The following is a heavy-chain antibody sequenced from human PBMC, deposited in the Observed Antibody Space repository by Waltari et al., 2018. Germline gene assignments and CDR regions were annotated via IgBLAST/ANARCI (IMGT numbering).Heavy chain of an antibody. J-gene: IGHJ6*02. Sequence: EVQLVESGGGLVTRGESLRLSCATSGFTFTNTWMMWVRQAPGKGLEWVGLIKNETTDYAAPVKGRFTISRDDSKNTLYLQMNSLKIEDTAVYYCLRVPTYHTDVWGQGTTVTVSS. D-gene: IGHD1-1*01. CDR2: IKNETT. CDR1: GFTFTNTW. CDR3: LRVPTYHTDV. V-gene: IGHV3-15*01.